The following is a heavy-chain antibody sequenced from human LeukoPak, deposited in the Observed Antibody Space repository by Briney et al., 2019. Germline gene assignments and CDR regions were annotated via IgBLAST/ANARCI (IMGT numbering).Heavy chain of an antibody. CDR2: ISSSGSTI. V-gene: IGHV3-48*03. Sequence: PGGSLRLSCAASGFTFSSYEMNWVRQAPGKGLEWVSYISSSGSTIYYADSVKGRFTISRDNAKNTLYLQMNSLRAEDTAMYYCVRDGGRLNFGNGASFDYWGQGTLVTVSS. CDR3: VRDGGRLNFGNGASFDY. J-gene: IGHJ4*02. CDR1: GFTFSSYE. D-gene: IGHD3-10*01.